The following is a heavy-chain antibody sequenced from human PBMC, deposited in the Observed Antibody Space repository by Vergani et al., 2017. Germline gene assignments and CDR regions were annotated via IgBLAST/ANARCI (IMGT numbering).Heavy chain of an antibody. D-gene: IGHD4-17*01. CDR1: GGTFSSYA. CDR3: ASAQSEGLYGDYPYYYYGMDV. J-gene: IGHJ6*02. Sequence: QVQLVQSGAEVKKPGSSVKVSCKASGGTFSSYAISWVRQAPGQGLEWMGGIIPIFGTANYAQKFQGRVTITADESTSTAYMELSSLRSEDTAVYYCASAQSEGLYGDYPYYYYGMDVWGQGTTVTVSS. CDR2: IIPIFGTA. V-gene: IGHV1-69*12.